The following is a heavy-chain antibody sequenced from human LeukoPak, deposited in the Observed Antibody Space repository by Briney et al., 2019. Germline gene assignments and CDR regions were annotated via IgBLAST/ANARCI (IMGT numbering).Heavy chain of an antibody. D-gene: IGHD3-16*02. Sequence: PGGSLRLSCAASGFIFEKYAMRWVRLLPGKGLEWVSGISYNGGVAASMDSVKGRFTISRDNAKNSLYLQMTSLKAEDTALYYCTRIAVPVPGRYHIGVWGKGTAVTVSS. J-gene: IGHJ6*03. CDR3: TRIAVPVPGRYHIGV. CDR2: ISYNGGVA. CDR1: GFIFEKYA. V-gene: IGHV3-20*04.